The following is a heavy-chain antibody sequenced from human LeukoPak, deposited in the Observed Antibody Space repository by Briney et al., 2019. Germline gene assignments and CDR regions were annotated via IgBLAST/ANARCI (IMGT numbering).Heavy chain of an antibody. CDR3: VKSSCRPTSCASDH. V-gene: IGHV3-23*01. CDR1: GFTFSDYA. D-gene: IGHD2-2*01. J-gene: IGHJ4*02. CDR2: LTTAGDST. Sequence: PGGSLRLSCAASGFTFSDYAMSWVRQAPGQGLEWLSGLTTAGDSTYYASSVKGRCTITRGNSRNTLFLQMNSLRAEDTAVYFCVKSSCRPTSCASDHWGQGTLVTVSS.